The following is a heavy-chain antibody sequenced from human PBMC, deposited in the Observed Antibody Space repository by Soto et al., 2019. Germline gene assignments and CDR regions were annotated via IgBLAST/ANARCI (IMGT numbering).Heavy chain of an antibody. V-gene: IGHV3-21*01. D-gene: IGHD4-17*01. CDR3: ARETVTTVTTVDY. J-gene: IGHJ4*02. CDR2: ISSSSSYI. Sequence: GSLRLSCAASGFTFSSYSMNWVRQAPGKGLEWVSSISSSSSYIYYADSVKGRFTISRDNAKNSLYLQMNSLRAEDTAVYYCARETVTTVTTVDYWGQGTLVTVSS. CDR1: GFTFSSYS.